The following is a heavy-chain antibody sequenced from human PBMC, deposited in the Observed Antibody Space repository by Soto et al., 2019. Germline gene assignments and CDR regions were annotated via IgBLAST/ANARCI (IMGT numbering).Heavy chain of an antibody. D-gene: IGHD6-6*01. CDR3: ARGSSSSDNWFDP. J-gene: IGHJ5*02. V-gene: IGHV1-2*02. CDR1: GYTFTGYY. Sequence: VASVKVSCKASGYTFTGYYMHWVRQAPGQGLEWMGWINPNSGGTNYAQKFQGRVTMTRDTSISTAYMELSRLRSDDTAVYYCARGSSSSDNWFDPWGQGTLVTVSS. CDR2: INPNSGGT.